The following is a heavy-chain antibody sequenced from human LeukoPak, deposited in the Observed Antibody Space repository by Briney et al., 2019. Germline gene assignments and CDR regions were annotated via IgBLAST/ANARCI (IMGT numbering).Heavy chain of an antibody. Sequence: GGSLKLSCAASGFTFSGSPMHWVRQPPGKGLEWVANIKADGSEKYYVDSVKGRFTISRDDAKRTVDLQMDNLRAEDTAIYYCAYRNNFEYWGQGALVTVSS. CDR2: IKADGSEK. CDR1: GFTFSGSP. CDR3: AYRNNFEY. D-gene: IGHD1-26*01. J-gene: IGHJ4*02. V-gene: IGHV3-7*05.